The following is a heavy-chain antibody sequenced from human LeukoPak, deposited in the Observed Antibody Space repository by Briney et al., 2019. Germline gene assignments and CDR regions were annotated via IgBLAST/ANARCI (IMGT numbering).Heavy chain of an antibody. CDR2: IYTSGST. D-gene: IGHD1-1*01. J-gene: IGHJ6*03. V-gene: IGHV4-4*07. CDR3: ARALRTGTVLYYYYYMDV. Sequence: SETLSLTCTVSGGSINNYYWNWIRQPAGKGLEWIGRIYTSGSTNYNPSLKSRVTMSVDTSKDQFSLKLSSVTAADTAVYYCARALRTGTVLYYYYYMDVWGKGTTVTVSS. CDR1: GGSINNYY.